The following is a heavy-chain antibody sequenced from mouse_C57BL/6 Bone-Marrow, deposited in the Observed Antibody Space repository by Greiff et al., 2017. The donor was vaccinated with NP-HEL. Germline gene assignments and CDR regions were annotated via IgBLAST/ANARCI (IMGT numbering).Heavy chain of an antibody. CDR1: GFTFSSYG. CDR2: ISSGGSYT. D-gene: IGHD1-1*01. Sequence: EVKLMESGGDLVKPGGSLKLSCAASGFTFSSYGMSWVRQTPDKRLEWVATISSGGSYTYYPDSVKGRFTISRDNAKNTLYLQMSSLKSEDTAMYYCARFYYYGSRHYFDYWGQGTTLTVSS. J-gene: IGHJ2*01. CDR3: ARFYYYGSRHYFDY. V-gene: IGHV5-6*01.